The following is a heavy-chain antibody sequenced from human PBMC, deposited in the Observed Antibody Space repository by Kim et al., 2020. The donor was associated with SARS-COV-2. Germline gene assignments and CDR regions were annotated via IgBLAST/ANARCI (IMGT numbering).Heavy chain of an antibody. D-gene: IGHD3-22*01. CDR3: ATTPSVYDSSGYSLWY. V-gene: IGHV1-24*01. CDR1: GYTLTELS. J-gene: IGHJ4*02. CDR2: FDPEDAET. Sequence: ASVKVSCKVSGYTLTELSMHWVRQAPGKGLEWMGGFDPEDAETIYAQMFQARVTMTEDTSTDTAYMELSSLRSEDTAVYYCATTPSVYDSSGYSLWYWGQGTLVTVSS.